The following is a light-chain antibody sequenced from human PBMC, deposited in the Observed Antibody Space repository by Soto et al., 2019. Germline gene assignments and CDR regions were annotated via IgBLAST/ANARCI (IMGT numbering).Light chain of an antibody. Sequence: ASRMTQSPSSFSASTGDRVTSTCRASQGISSYLAWYQQKPGKAPKLLIYAASTLQSGVPSRFSGSGSGTEFTLTISSLQPDDSATYYCQQYKSRRTFGQGTKVDIK. CDR3: QQYKSRRT. J-gene: IGKJ1*01. CDR1: QGISSY. CDR2: AAS. V-gene: IGKV1-8*01.